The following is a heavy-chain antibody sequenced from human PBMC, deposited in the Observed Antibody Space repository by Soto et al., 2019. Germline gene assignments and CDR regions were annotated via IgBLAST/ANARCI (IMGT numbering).Heavy chain of an antibody. J-gene: IGHJ4*02. D-gene: IGHD6-13*01. CDR1: GYTFTNYY. CDR3: ARGLAAGDY. V-gene: IGHV1-46*01. CDR2: INPSSGST. Sequence: QVQLVQSGAEVKNPGASVKVSCKASGYTFTNYYIHWVRQAPGHGLEWMAIINPSSGSTNYAHNFQGRVTLARDTFTNTVYMELSSLRSEDTNIYYCARGLAAGDYWGQGTLVTVSS.